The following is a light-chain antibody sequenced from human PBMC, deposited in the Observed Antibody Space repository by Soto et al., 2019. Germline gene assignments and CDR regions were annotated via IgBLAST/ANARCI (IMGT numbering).Light chain of an antibody. CDR3: QQRSNWPPALT. CDR2: DAS. CDR1: QSVSSY. V-gene: IGKV3-11*01. Sequence: EIVLTQSPATLSLSPGEKATLSCRASQSVSSYLAWYKQKPGQAPRLLIYDASNRATGIPARFSGSGSGTDFTLTISSLEPEDFAVYYCQQRSNWPPALTFGGGTKWIS. J-gene: IGKJ4*01.